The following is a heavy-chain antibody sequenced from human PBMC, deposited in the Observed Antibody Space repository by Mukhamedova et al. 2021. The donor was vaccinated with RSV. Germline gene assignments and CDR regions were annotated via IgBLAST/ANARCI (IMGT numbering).Heavy chain of an antibody. CDR2: INPSGGST. Sequence: GLEWMGIINPSGGSTSYAQKFQGRVTMTRDTSTSTVYMELSSLRSEDTAVYYCARDRDDSSGYGPYYYYMDVWGKGTTVTVSS. CDR3: ARDRDDSSGYGPYYYYMDV. V-gene: IGHV1-46*01. J-gene: IGHJ6*03. D-gene: IGHD3-22*01.